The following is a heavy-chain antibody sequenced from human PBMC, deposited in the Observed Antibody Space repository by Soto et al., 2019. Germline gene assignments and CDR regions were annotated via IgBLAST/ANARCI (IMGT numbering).Heavy chain of an antibody. CDR2: ISPSGGST. V-gene: IGHV3-23*01. Sequence: EVQLLESGGGLVQPGGSLRLSCAASGFTLTSYAMGWVRQTPGKGLEWVSAISPSGGSTFYADSVKGRFTISRDTSKHTLYLQMNSLRAEDTALYYCAKRVAATGGYFDYWGQGTLVTVSA. J-gene: IGHJ4*02. CDR3: AKRVAATGGYFDY. D-gene: IGHD2-15*01. CDR1: GFTLTSYA.